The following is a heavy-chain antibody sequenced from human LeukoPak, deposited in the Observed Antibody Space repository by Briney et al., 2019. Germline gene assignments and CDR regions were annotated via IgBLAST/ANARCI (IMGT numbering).Heavy chain of an antibody. D-gene: IGHD1-1*01. J-gene: IGHJ4*02. CDR1: GFTFSSYE. CDR3: AKLERAEENY. Sequence: GGSLRLSCAASGFTFSSYEMNWVRQAPGEGLEWVSAISGSGGSTYYADSVKGRFTISRDNSKNTLYLQMDSLRAEDTAVYYCAKLERAEENYWGQGTLVTVSS. V-gene: IGHV3-23*01. CDR2: ISGSGGST.